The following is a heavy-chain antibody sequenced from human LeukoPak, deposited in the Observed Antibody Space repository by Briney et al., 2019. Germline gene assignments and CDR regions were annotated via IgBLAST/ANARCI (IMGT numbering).Heavy chain of an antibody. CDR3: AREAWDLTGRAPVI. CDR1: GFTFSSYG. J-gene: IGHJ4*02. V-gene: IGHV3-30*02. D-gene: IGHD1-14*01. CDR2: IRYDGTEK. Sequence: GGSLRLSCAASGFTFSSYGMHWVRQAPGKGLERVATIRYDGTEKHYAEFLTGRFTVYRDNSKNTLYLETNSLRVEDTAVYYCAREAWDLTGRAPVIWGQGTRVTVSS.